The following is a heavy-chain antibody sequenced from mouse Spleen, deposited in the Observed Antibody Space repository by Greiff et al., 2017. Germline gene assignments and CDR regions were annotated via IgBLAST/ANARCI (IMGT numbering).Heavy chain of an antibody. D-gene: IGHD2-2*01. CDR3: ARPVYYGYDDYAMDY. Sequence: VKLQESGPGLVKPSQSLSLTCSVTGYSITSGYYWNWIRQFPGNKLEWMGYISYDGSNNYNPSLKNRISITRDTSKNQFFLKLNSVTTEDTATYYCARPVYYGYDDYAMDYWGQGTSVTVSS. CDR2: ISYDGSN. V-gene: IGHV3-6*01. J-gene: IGHJ4*01. CDR1: GYSITSGYY.